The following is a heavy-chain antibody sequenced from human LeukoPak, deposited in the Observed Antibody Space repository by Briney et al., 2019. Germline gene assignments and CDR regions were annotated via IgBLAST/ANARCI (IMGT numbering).Heavy chain of an antibody. Sequence: ASVKVSCKASGYTFTSYDINWVRQATEQGLEWMGWMNPNSGNTGYAQKFQGRVTMTRNTSISTAYMELSSLRSEDTAVYYCARGPVQEDPLDTANWFDPWGQGTLVTVSS. J-gene: IGHJ5*02. CDR3: ARGPVQEDPLDTANWFDP. D-gene: IGHD5-18*01. V-gene: IGHV1-8*01. CDR2: MNPNSGNT. CDR1: GYTFTSYD.